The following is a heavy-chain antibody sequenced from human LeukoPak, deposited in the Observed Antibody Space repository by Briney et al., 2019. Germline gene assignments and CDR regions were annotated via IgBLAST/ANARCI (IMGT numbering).Heavy chain of an antibody. CDR2: ISAYNGNT. CDR3: ARGIAARPYYYYYYMDV. J-gene: IGHJ6*03. V-gene: IGHV1-18*01. CDR1: GYTFTSYG. Sequence: ASVKVSCKGSGYTFTSYGISWVRQAPGQGLEGMGCISAYNGNTNYAQKLQGRVTMTTDTSTSTAYMELRSLRSDDTAVYYCARGIAARPYYYYYYMDVWGKGTTVTVSS. D-gene: IGHD6-6*01.